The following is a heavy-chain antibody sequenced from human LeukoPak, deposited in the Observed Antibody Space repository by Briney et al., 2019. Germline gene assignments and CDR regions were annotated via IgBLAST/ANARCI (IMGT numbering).Heavy chain of an antibody. CDR2: IWYDGSNK. D-gene: IGHD3-10*01. V-gene: IGHV3-33*01. CDR1: GFTFSNYG. CDR3: AGNYGTYYFDY. J-gene: IGHJ4*02. Sequence: SLPVPHAASGFTFSNYGIHWVRQAPGKGLEWVAVIWYDGSNKYYADSVKGRFTISRDNSTNTLYLQMNSLRAEDTAVYYCAGNYGTYYFDYWGQGTLVTVSS.